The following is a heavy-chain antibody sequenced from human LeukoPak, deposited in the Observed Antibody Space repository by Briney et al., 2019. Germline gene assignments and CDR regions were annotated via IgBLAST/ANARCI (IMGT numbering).Heavy chain of an antibody. Sequence: PSETLSLTRTVSGDSLSGYYWTWMRQPAGKGLEWIGLIYSSGSTNYNPSLKSRVTMSLDKSKNQFSLSLGSVTAEDRAVYYCARVDYYGSGSCDYWGEGNLVTVSS. J-gene: IGHJ4*02. CDR1: GDSLSGYY. V-gene: IGHV4-4*07. D-gene: IGHD3-10*01. CDR2: IYSSGST. CDR3: ARVDYYGSGSCDY.